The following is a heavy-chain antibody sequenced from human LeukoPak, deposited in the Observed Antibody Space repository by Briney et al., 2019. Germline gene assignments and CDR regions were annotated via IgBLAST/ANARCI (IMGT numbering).Heavy chain of an antibody. D-gene: IGHD3-16*01. CDR2: INHSGST. J-gene: IGHJ4*02. CDR3: ARAPTYYDYVWGSWIIGFDY. CDR1: GGSFSGYY. Sequence: SETLSLTCAVYGGSFSGYYWSWIRQPPGKGLEWIGEINHSGSTNYNPSHKSRVTISVDTSKNQFSLKLSSVTAADTAVYYCARAPTYYDYVWGSWIIGFDYWGQGTLVTVSS. V-gene: IGHV4-34*01.